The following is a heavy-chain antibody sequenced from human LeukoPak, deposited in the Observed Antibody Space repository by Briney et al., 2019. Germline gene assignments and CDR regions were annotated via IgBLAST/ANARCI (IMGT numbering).Heavy chain of an antibody. CDR3: ARGPTDFDASDI. CDR1: GFTISSYW. V-gene: IGHV3-7*01. Sequence: GGSLRLSCAASGFTISSYWMSWVRQVPGKGLESVAHIKQDGSETYYVDTVRGRFIISRDNAKNSLYLQMNSLRVEDTAVYHCARGPTDFDASDIWGHGTLVTVSS. J-gene: IGHJ3*02. CDR2: IKQDGSET.